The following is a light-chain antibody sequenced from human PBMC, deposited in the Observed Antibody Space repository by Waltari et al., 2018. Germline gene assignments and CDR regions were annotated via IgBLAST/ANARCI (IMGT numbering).Light chain of an antibody. V-gene: IGKV2-28*01. J-gene: IGKJ1*01. CDR1: QSLLRSNGYTS. CDR3: MQTLQSRT. CDR2: LVS. Sequence: DIVMTQSPLSLPVTPGEPASISCGSSQSLLRSNGYTSLSWYLQKAGQSPQLLIYLVSNRASGVPDRFSGSGSGTDFTLKISRVEADDVGVYYCMQTLQSRTLGQGTKVEI.